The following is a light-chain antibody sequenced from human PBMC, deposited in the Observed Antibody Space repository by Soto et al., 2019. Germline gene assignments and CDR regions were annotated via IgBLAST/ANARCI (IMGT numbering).Light chain of an antibody. CDR1: QSLTSY. CDR3: QHRYNWPPKYT. CDR2: DAS. Sequence: EIVLTQSPATLSLSPGERATLSCRASQSLTSYLAWYQQKPGQAPRLLIYDASNRATGIPARFSGSGSGTDFTLTISSLEPEDFAVYDCQHRYNWPPKYTFGQGTKLEIK. J-gene: IGKJ2*01. V-gene: IGKV3-11*01.